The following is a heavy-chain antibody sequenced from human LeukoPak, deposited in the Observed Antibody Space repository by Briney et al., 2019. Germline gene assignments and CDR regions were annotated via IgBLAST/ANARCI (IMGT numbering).Heavy chain of an antibody. V-gene: IGHV4-4*07. CDR1: GGSISSYY. CDR2: MYTSGTT. CDR3: ARAVGSMFGVDWYFDL. Sequence: PSETLSLTCTVSGGSISSYYWSWIRQPAGKGLGWIGHMYTSGTTNYNPSLKSRITVSLDTSKNQFSLRLSSVTAADTAVYYCARAVGSMFGVDWYFDLWGRGTLVTVSS. J-gene: IGHJ2*01. D-gene: IGHD3-3*01.